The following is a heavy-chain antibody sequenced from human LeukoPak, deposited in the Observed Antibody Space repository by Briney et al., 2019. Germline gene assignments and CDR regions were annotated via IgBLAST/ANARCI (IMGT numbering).Heavy chain of an antibody. J-gene: IGHJ6*03. CDR2: IRGSGRTI. Sequence: PGGSLRLSCAASGFTSSSYSMNWVRQAPGQGLGWLSYIRGSGRTIYYADSVKGRFTISRDNAKNSLYLQMNSLRAEDTAVYYCARADGYYYDTSGPLGYMDVWGKGTTVTVSS. CDR1: GFTSSSYS. D-gene: IGHD3-22*01. CDR3: ARADGYYYDTSGPLGYMDV. V-gene: IGHV3-48*01.